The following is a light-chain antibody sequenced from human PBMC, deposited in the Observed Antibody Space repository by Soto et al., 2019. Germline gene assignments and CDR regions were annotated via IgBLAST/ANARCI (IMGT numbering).Light chain of an antibody. CDR1: SSDVGAYNF. Sequence: QSALAQPASVSGSPGLPITISCTGTSSDVGAYNFVSWYQQHPDKAPKLMIFDVSNRPSGVSNRFSGSKSGNTASLTISGLQSEDEAEYYCGSYTTSSNYVFGTGTKVTVL. J-gene: IGLJ1*01. V-gene: IGLV2-14*03. CDR2: DVS. CDR3: GSYTTSSNYV.